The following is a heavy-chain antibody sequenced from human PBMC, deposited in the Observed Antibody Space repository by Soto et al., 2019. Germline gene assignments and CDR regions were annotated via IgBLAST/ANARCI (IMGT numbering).Heavy chain of an antibody. D-gene: IGHD3-3*01. CDR2: INHSGST. V-gene: IGHV4-34*01. CDR1: GGSLSGFY. J-gene: IGHJ6*02. CDR3: VREGHYDLWGYSYGMDV. Sequence: QVQLQQWGAGLLKPSETLSLTCAVYGGSLSGFYWSWIRQSPGKGLEWIGEINHSGSTNYNPSLKSRVTISVDTSKNQFSPKLRYLTAADTAVYYCVREGHYDLWGYSYGMDVWGQGTTVTVSS.